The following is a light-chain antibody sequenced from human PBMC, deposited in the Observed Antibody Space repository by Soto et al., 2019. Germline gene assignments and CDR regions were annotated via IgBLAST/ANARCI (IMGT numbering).Light chain of an antibody. CDR1: SSDVGGYNY. CDR3: SSYAGTHNFGV. Sequence: QSVLTQPPSASGSPGQSVTISCTGTSSDVGGYNYVSWYQQHPGRAHKLMIYEVTKRPSGVPDRFSGSKSGNTASLTVSGLQAEDEADYYCSSYAGTHNFGVFGTGTKVTVL. J-gene: IGLJ1*01. CDR2: EVT. V-gene: IGLV2-8*01.